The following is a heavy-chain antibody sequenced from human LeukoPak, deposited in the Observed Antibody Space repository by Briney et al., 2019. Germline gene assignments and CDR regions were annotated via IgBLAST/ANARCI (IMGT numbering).Heavy chain of an antibody. J-gene: IGHJ6*03. CDR2: IKQDGSEK. D-gene: IGHD6-19*01. V-gene: IGHV3-7*01. CDR3: ARDSYSSGWPHIYYYYYMDV. Sequence: GGSLRLSCAASGFTLSSYWMSWVRQAPGKGLEWVANIKQDGSEKYYVDSVKGRFTISRDNGKNSLYLQMNRLRAEDTAVYYCARDSYSSGWPHIYYYYYMDVWGKGTTVTVSS. CDR1: GFTLSSYW.